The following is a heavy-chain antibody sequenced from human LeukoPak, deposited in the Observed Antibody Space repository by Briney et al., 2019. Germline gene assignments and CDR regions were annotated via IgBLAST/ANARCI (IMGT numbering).Heavy chain of an antibody. D-gene: IGHD5-12*01. Sequence: ASVKVSCKASGYTFTSYYMHWVRQAPGQGLEWMGIINPSGGSTSYAQKFQGRVTMTRDTSTSRVYMELSSLRSEDTAVYYCARVRNSGYDLGEFDYWGQGTLVTVSS. CDR3: ARVRNSGYDLGEFDY. CDR1: GYTFTSYY. CDR2: INPSGGST. V-gene: IGHV1-46*01. J-gene: IGHJ4*02.